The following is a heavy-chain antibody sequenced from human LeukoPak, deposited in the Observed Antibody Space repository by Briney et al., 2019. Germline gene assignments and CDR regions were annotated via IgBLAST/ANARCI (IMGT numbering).Heavy chain of an antibody. CDR2: ISGSGDSL. D-gene: IGHD2-15*01. Sequence: PGGSLRLSCAASGFTFRSYAVNWVRQAPGKGLEWVSGISGSGDSLYYAGSVKGRFTISRDNSQNTLYLHMNNLGAEDTAIYYCAKDRIASPPQGRFDPWGQGTQVTVSS. J-gene: IGHJ5*02. CDR3: AKDRIASPPQGRFDP. CDR1: GFTFRSYA. V-gene: IGHV3-23*01.